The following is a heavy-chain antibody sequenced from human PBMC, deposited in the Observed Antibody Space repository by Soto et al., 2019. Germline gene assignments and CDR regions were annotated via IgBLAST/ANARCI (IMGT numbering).Heavy chain of an antibody. CDR2: ISGTASRT. V-gene: IGHV3-23*01. CDR3: TTSIRYFDN. J-gene: IGHJ4*01. CDR1: VFTPNTTP. Sequence: WWSLRLSCACSVFTPNTTPLSGVRKPPGKGLEWVTTISGTASRTYYVDSVKGRFFISRDNSKNTVTLQMNNLTLDDTAVYYCTTSIRYFDNWGQRPQVTVSS.